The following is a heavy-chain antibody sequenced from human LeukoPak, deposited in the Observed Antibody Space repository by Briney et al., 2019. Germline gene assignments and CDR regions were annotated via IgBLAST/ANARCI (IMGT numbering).Heavy chain of an antibody. CDR1: GGSISSGDYY. V-gene: IGHV4-30-4*01. CDR2: IYYNGNT. D-gene: IGHD6-6*01. CDR3: ARKYPDHWFDP. J-gene: IGHJ5*02. Sequence: SETLSLTCTVSGGSISSGDYYWSWIRQPPGKGLEWIGYIYYNGNTFYNPSLKSRVSISVNTFKNQFSLKLTAVTAADTAVYYCARKYPDHWFDPWGQGTLVTVSS.